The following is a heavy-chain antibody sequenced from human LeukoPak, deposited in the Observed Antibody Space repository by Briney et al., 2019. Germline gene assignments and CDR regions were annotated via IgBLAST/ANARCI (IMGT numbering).Heavy chain of an antibody. CDR3: ARGGGDSSGYSNWFDP. V-gene: IGHV3-30*02. CDR2: ILYDGSNK. CDR1: GFTFRNYG. Sequence: GGSLRLSCAASGFTFRNYGMHWVRQAPGKGLEWVALILYDGSNKYYSDSVKGRFTISRDNSKNALYLQMNSLRDEDTAVYYCARGGGDSSGYSNWFDPWGQGALVTVSS. J-gene: IGHJ5*02. D-gene: IGHD3-22*01.